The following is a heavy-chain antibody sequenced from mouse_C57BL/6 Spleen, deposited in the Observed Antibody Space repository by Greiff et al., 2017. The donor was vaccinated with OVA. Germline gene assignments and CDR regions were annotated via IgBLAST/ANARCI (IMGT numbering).Heavy chain of an antibody. D-gene: IGHD1-1*01. CDR1: GYTFTSYW. CDR2: IDPSDSYT. J-gene: IGHJ2*01. V-gene: IGHV1-50*01. CDR3: ARTTVVAHYFDY. Sequence: QVQLQQPGAELVKPGASVKLSCKASGYTFTSYWMQWVKQRPAQGLEWIGEIDPSDSYTNYNQKFKGKATLTVDTSSSTAYMQLSSLTSEDSAVYYCARTTVVAHYFDYWGQGTTLTVSS.